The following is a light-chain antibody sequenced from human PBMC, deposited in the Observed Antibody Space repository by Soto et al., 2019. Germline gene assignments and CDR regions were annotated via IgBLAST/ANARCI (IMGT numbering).Light chain of an antibody. CDR1: LGISNL. Sequence: VQMTQSPSSLSASVGDRVTITCRASLGISNLLAWYQQKPGKVPKLLIYGASTLQSGVPSRFSGSGSVTDFTLTISSLQPEDVATYFCQKYNSVPFTFGPGTKVDIK. J-gene: IGKJ3*01. V-gene: IGKV1-27*01. CDR3: QKYNSVPFT. CDR2: GAS.